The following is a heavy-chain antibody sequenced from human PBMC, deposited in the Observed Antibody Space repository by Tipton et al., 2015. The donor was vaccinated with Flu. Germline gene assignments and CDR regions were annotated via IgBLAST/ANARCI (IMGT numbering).Heavy chain of an antibody. Sequence: TLSLTCAVYSGSFSGYFWSWIRQPPGKGLEWIGAVSRTGSTIYNPSLKSRVTLSIDTSKNQFSLKMKSVTATDMAVYYCARRDYSNYVSDPKSWFDPWGQGTLVAVSS. CDR2: VSRTGST. J-gene: IGHJ5*02. D-gene: IGHD4-11*01. CDR1: SGSFSGYF. V-gene: IGHV4-34*01. CDR3: ARRDYSNYVSDPKSWFDP.